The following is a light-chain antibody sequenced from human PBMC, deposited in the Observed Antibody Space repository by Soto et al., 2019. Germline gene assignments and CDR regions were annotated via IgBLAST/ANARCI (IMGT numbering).Light chain of an antibody. Sequence: QPVLTQPPSASGSPGQSVTISCTGTSTDVGAYNYVSWYQQHPGKAPKLMIYEVTKRPSGVPDRFSGSKSGNTASLTVSGLQAEDEADYYCSSYAGSKNLIFGGGTQLTVL. V-gene: IGLV2-8*01. CDR2: EVT. CDR3: SSYAGSKNLI. J-gene: IGLJ2*01. CDR1: STDVGAYNY.